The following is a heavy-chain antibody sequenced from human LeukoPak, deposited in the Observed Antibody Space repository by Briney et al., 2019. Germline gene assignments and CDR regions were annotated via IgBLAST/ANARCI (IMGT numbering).Heavy chain of an antibody. D-gene: IGHD2-2*03. CDR2: INPNSGGT. CDR3: ARRGYCSSTSCKYKNWFDP. Sequence: ASVKVSCKASGYTFTGYYMHWVRQAPGQGLEWMGWINPNSGGTNYAQKFQGRVTMTRDTSISTAYMELSSLRSEDTAVYYCARRGYCSSTSCKYKNWFDPWGQGTLGTVSS. J-gene: IGHJ5*02. V-gene: IGHV1-2*02. CDR1: GYTFTGYY.